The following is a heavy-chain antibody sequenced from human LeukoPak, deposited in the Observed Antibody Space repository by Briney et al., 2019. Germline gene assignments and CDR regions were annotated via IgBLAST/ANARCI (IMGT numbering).Heavy chain of an antibody. D-gene: IGHD3-16*02. J-gene: IGHJ4*02. CDR1: GFTFSSYG. V-gene: IGHV3-23*01. CDR2: ISGNGGST. Sequence: GGSLRLSCAASGFTFSSYGMSWVRQAPGKELEWVSAISGNGGSTYYADSVKGRFTISRDNSKNTLYLQMNSLRAEDTAVYYCAKDRPITFGGVIVPYFDYWGQGTLVTVSS. CDR3: AKDRPITFGGVIVPYFDY.